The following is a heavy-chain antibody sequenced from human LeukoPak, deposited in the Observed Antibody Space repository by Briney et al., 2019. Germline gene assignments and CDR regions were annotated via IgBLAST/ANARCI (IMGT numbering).Heavy chain of an antibody. D-gene: IGHD2-2*02. CDR2: INPTGGST. Sequence: ASVKVSCKASGYTFPSYFMHWVRQAPGQGLEWMGIINPTGGSTTYAQKFQGRVTMTEDTSTDTAYMELSSLRSEDTAVYYCATGDCSSTSCYTNYYYYGMDVWGQGTTVTVSS. V-gene: IGHV1-46*01. CDR1: GYTFPSYF. CDR3: ATGDCSSTSCYTNYYYYGMDV. J-gene: IGHJ6*02.